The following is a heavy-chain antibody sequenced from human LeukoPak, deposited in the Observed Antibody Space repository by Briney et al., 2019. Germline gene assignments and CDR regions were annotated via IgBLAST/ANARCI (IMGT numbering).Heavy chain of an antibody. V-gene: IGHV4-4*02. Sequence: PSETLSLTCAVSGGSISSSNWWSWVRQPPGKGLEWIGEIYHSGSTNYNPSLKSRVTISVDKSKNQFSLKLSSVTAADTAVYSWARGGIAAAGTLDYWGQGTLVTVSS. CDR2: IYHSGST. J-gene: IGHJ4*02. CDR1: GGSISSSNW. CDR3: ARGGIAAAGTLDY. D-gene: IGHD6-13*01.